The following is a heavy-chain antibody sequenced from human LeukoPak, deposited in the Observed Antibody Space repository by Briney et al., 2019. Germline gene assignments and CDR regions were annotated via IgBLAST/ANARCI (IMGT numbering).Heavy chain of an antibody. CDR1: GISLNRFA. CDR3: ATSRTSDY. D-gene: IGHD1-14*01. Sequence: GGSLRLSCTASGISLNRFAIHWVRQAPGKGLEWVAIIKQDGSEKYYVDSVKGRFTISRDNAEKSLYLQMNSLRAEDTAVYYCATSRTSDYWGQGTLVTVSS. CDR2: IKQDGSEK. J-gene: IGHJ4*02. V-gene: IGHV3-7*03.